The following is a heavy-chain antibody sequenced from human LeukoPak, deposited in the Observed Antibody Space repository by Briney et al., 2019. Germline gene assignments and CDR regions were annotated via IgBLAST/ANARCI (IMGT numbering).Heavy chain of an antibody. CDR2: INHSGST. V-gene: IGHV4-34*01. CDR3: ARVQDFDTSGYYLGY. D-gene: IGHD3-22*01. Sequence: SETLSLTCAVYGGSFSDYYWSWIRQPPGKGLEWIGEINHSGSTNCNPSLKSRVTIAVDTSKNQFSLKLSSVTAADTAVYYCARVQDFDTSGYYLGYWGQGTLVTVSS. CDR1: GGSFSDYY. J-gene: IGHJ4*02.